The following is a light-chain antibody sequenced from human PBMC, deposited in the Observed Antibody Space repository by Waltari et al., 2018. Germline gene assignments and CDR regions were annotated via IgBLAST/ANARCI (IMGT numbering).Light chain of an antibody. CDR2: SNN. V-gene: IGLV1-44*01. CDR1: SYNIGSTT. J-gene: IGLJ1*01. Sequence: QSVLTQPPSASGTPGQRVTISCSGSSYNIGSTTVNWYQQLPGTAPKRLISSNNHRPSAVRDRLSGSQCGTSASLAISGLPSEDEAYSYCAAWDDTLNGYVFGTGTKVTVL. CDR3: AAWDDTLNGYV.